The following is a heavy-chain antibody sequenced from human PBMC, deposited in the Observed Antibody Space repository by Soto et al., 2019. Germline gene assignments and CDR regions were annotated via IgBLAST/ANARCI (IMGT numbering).Heavy chain of an antibody. Sequence: QVQLQQWGAGLLKPSETLSLTCAVYGGSFSGYYWSWIRQPPGKGLEWIGEIKHSGSSNTNPSLESRVTISVDTSKKQFSLKLSSMTAADTAVYYCARGGEGLGSYYYYMDVWGKGTTVTVSS. CDR1: GGSFSGYY. CDR3: ARGGEGLGSYYYYMDV. CDR2: IKHSGSS. V-gene: IGHV4-34*01. J-gene: IGHJ6*03. D-gene: IGHD3-10*01.